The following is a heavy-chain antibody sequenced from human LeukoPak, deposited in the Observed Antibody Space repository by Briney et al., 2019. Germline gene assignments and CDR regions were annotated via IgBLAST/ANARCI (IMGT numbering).Heavy chain of an antibody. J-gene: IGHJ5*02. D-gene: IGHD5-18*01. Sequence: GGSLRLSCAASGFTFSSYAMSWVRQAPGKGLEWVSAISGSGGSTYYADSAKGRFTISRDNSKNTLYLQMNSLRAEDTAVYYCAKFLDTAMVPVVGWFDPWGQGTLVTVSS. CDR2: ISGSGGST. V-gene: IGHV3-23*01. CDR3: AKFLDTAMVPVVGWFDP. CDR1: GFTFSSYA.